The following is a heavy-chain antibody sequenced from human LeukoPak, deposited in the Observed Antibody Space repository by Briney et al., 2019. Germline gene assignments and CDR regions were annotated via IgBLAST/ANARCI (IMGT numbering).Heavy chain of an antibody. CDR3: ARGPSDAFDI. J-gene: IGHJ3*02. V-gene: IGHV4-59*01. CDR2: IYYSGST. Sequence: TSETLSLTCTVSGGSISGYYWSWIRQPPGKGLEWIGYIYYSGSTNYNPSLKSRVTISVDTSKNQFSLKLSSVTAADTAVYYCARGPSDAFDIWGQGTMVTVSS. CDR1: GGSISGYY.